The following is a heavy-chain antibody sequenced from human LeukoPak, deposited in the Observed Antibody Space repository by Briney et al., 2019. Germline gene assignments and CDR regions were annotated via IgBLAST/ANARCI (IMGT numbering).Heavy chain of an antibody. J-gene: IGHJ5*02. D-gene: IGHD2-2*02. V-gene: IGHV3-23*01. Sequence: GGSLRLSCAASGFTFSSYAMSWVRQAPGKGLEWVSAISGSGGSTYYADSVKGRFTISRDNSKNTLYLQVNSLRAEDTAVYYCAKKDIVVVPAAIPKADNWFDPWGQGTLVTVSS. CDR2: ISGSGGST. CDR3: AKKDIVVVPAAIPKADNWFDP. CDR1: GFTFSSYA.